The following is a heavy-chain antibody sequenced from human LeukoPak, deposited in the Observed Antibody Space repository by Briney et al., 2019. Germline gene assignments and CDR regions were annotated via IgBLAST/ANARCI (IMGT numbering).Heavy chain of an antibody. D-gene: IGHD3-10*02. CDR3: AKDQDYYYVPDY. J-gene: IGHJ4*02. CDR1: GFTFSSYW. CDR2: ISGSGGST. V-gene: IGHV3-23*01. Sequence: GGSLRLSCAASGFTFSSYWMSWVRQAPGKGLEWVSAISGSGGSTYYADSVKGRFTISRDNSKNTLYLQMNSLRAEDTAVYYCAKDQDYYYVPDYWGQGTLVTVSS.